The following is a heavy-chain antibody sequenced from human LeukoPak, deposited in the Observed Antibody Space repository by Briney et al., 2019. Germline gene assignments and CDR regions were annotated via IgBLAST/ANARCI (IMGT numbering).Heavy chain of an antibody. Sequence: ASVKVSCKASGYTFTTYDITWVRQATGQGLEWMGWMNPNSGNTGYAQKFQGRVTMTRNTSISTAYMELSSLRSEDTAVYYCARWGAAAGPSYYYYMDVWGKGTTVTISS. CDR2: MNPNSGNT. V-gene: IGHV1-8*02. J-gene: IGHJ6*03. CDR1: GYTFTTYD. D-gene: IGHD6-13*01. CDR3: ARWGAAAGPSYYYYMDV.